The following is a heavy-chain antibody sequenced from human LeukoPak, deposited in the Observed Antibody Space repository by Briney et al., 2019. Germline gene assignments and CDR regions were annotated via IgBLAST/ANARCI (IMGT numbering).Heavy chain of an antibody. CDR3: ARLSGGSEAYYDYVWGSFDY. J-gene: IGHJ4*02. CDR2: IYYSGST. CDR1: GGSISSSSYY. Sequence: PSETLSLTCTVSGGSISSSSYYWGWIRQPPGKGLEWIGSIYYSGSTYYDPSLKSRVTISVDTSKNQFSLKLSSVTAADTAVYYCARLSGGSEAYYDYVWGSFDYWGQGTLVTVSS. V-gene: IGHV4-39*01. D-gene: IGHD3-16*01.